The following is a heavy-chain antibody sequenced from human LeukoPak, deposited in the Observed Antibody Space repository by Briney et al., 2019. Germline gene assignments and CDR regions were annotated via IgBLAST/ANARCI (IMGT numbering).Heavy chain of an antibody. CDR1: GLHLSTYP. CDR2: TSHEGRKE. J-gene: IGHJ6*02. D-gene: IGHD6-13*01. V-gene: IGHV3-30*01. Sequence: LRLSCSAPGLHLSTYPMPRLRQAPGKVHEWEPVTSHEGRKENYADSLKGRFTNSRDNSKNTLFLQMNSLIAEDTAVYFCTKVQQPIGIRGYYYGMDVWGQGATVTVSS. CDR3: TKVQQPIGIRGYYYGMDV.